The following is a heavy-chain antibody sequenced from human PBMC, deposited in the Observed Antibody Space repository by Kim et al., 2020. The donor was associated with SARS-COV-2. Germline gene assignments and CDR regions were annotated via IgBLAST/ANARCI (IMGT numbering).Heavy chain of an antibody. Sequence: GGSLRLSCAASGFTFSGYWMYWVRQAPGKGLVWVAGIKSDGSYTRYADAVKGRFTISRDNAKDTLFLQMNSLRAEDTAVYFCVRESRVVFDYCGQGTLV. CDR1: GFTFSGYW. V-gene: IGHV3-74*01. CDR3: VRESRVVFDY. CDR2: IKSDGSYT. J-gene: IGHJ4*02. D-gene: IGHD2-2*01.